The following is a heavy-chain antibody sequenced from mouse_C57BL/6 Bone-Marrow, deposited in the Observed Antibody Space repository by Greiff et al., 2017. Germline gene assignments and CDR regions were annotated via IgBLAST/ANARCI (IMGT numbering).Heavy chain of an antibody. D-gene: IGHD2-5*01. CDR3: ARRTYSNYWYFDV. V-gene: IGHV2-9-1*01. CDR2: IWTGGGT. J-gene: IGHJ1*03. Sequence: VMLVESGPGLVAPSQSLSITCTVSGFSLTSYAISWVRQPPGKGLEWLGVIWTGGGTNYNSALKSRLSLSQDNSKSQVFLKMNSLQTDDTARYYCARRTYSNYWYFDVWGTGTTVTVSS. CDR1: GFSLTSYA.